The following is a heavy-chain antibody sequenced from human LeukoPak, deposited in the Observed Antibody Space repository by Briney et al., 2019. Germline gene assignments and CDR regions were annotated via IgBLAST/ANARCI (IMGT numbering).Heavy chain of an antibody. J-gene: IGHJ6*03. CDR3: ARRRVNLEWLPNTTYYYYMDV. Sequence: GASVKVSCKASGYTFTSYGISWVRQAPGQGLEWMGWISAYNGNTNYAQKLQGRVTMTTDTSTSTAYMELSRLRSDDTAVYYCARRRVNLEWLPNTTYYYYMDVWGKGTTVTVSS. V-gene: IGHV1-18*01. D-gene: IGHD3-3*01. CDR2: ISAYNGNT. CDR1: GYTFTSYG.